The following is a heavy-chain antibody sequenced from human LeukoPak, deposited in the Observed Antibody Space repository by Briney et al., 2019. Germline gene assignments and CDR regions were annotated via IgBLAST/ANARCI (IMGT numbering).Heavy chain of an antibody. J-gene: IGHJ6*02. CDR1: GGTFSSYA. CDR3: AKMLSDTANYGMDV. D-gene: IGHD5-18*01. Sequence: SVKVSCKASGGTFSSYAISWVRQAPGQGLEWMGGIIPIFGTANYAQKFQGRVTITTDESTSTAYMELSSLRAEDTAVYYCAKMLSDTANYGMDVWGQGTTVTVSS. V-gene: IGHV1-69*05. CDR2: IIPIFGTA.